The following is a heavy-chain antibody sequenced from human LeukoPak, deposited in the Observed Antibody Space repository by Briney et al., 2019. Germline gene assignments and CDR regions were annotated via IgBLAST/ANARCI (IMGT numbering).Heavy chain of an antibody. Sequence: PSETLSLTCAVYGGSFSGYYWSWIRQPPGKGLEWIGEINHSGSTNYNPSLKSRVTISVDTSKNQFSLKLSPVTAADTAVYYCARGCGSSWYNFDYWGQGTLVTVSS. CDR2: INHSGST. V-gene: IGHV4-34*01. CDR1: GGSFSGYY. D-gene: IGHD6-13*01. J-gene: IGHJ4*02. CDR3: ARGCGSSWYNFDY.